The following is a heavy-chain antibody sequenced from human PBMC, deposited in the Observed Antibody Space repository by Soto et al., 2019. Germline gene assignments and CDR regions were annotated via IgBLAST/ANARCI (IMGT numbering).Heavy chain of an antibody. CDR1: GFTFSSYS. CDR3: AREGSLYSDSVSNCVDY. CDR2: ISSTSTYI. Sequence: EVQLVESGGGLVKPGGSLRLSCAASGFTFSSYSMNWVRQAPGKGLEWVSSISSTSTYIYYADSVNGRFTISRDNAKNSLFLQMNSLRAEDTAVYYCAREGSLYSDSVSNCVDYWDQGTLVTVSS. J-gene: IGHJ4*02. V-gene: IGHV3-21*01. D-gene: IGHD4-17*01.